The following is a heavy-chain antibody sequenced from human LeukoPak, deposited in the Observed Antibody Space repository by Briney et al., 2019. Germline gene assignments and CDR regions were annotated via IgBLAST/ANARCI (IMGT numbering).Heavy chain of an antibody. D-gene: IGHD2/OR15-2a*01. CDR1: GGSISSYY. V-gene: IGHV4-59*08. J-gene: IGHJ4*02. CDR3: AGHHPRNTVDF. Sequence: SETLSLTCTVSGGSISSYYWSWIRQPPGKGLEWIGYIYYSGSTNYNPSLKSRVTISLDTSKNQLSLKLSSVTAADTAVYYCAGHHPRNTVDFWGQGTLVTVSS. CDR2: IYYSGST.